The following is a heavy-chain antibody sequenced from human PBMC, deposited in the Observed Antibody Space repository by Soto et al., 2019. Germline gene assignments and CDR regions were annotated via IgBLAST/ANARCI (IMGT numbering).Heavy chain of an antibody. Sequence: QVQLQESGPGLVKPSETLSLTCTVSGASISGFYWGWIRKSAGKGLEWIGRIYATGTTDYNPSLKTRVMMSVDTSKTQFFLKLRSATAADTAVYYFVMDGMKTLRDCFDPWGQGISVTVS. V-gene: IGHV4-4*07. D-gene: IGHD1-1*01. CDR1: GASISGFY. CDR2: IYATGTT. CDR3: VMDGMKTLRDCFDP. J-gene: IGHJ5*02.